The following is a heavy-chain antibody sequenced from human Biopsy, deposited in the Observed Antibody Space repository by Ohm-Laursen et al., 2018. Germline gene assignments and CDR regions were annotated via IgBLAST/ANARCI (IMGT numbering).Heavy chain of an antibody. J-gene: IGHJ4*02. CDR3: ARGSSYGYDFDY. V-gene: IGHV4-59*01. Sequence: PSETLSLTCAVSGDSISSYYWSWIRQPPGKRLEWIGNIYYSGSTNFNPSLKSRVTISVDTSKNQFSLKLSSVTAADTAVYFCARGSSYGYDFDYWGQGTLVAVSS. CDR2: IYYSGST. D-gene: IGHD5-18*01. CDR1: GDSISSYY.